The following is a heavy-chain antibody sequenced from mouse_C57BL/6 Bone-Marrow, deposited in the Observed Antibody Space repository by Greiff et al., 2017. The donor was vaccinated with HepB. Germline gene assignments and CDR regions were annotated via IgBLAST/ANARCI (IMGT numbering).Heavy chain of an antibody. D-gene: IGHD1-1*01. J-gene: IGHJ4*01. CDR2: IYPGSGNT. CDR1: GYTFTDYY. CDR3: ARRDTTVVAPYAMDY. Sequence: VQLQQSGAELVRPGASVKLSCKASGYTFTDYYINWVKQRPGQGLEWIARIYPGSGNTYYNEKFKGKATLTAEKSSSTAYMQLSSLTSEDSAVYFCARRDTTVVAPYAMDYWGQGTSVTVSS. V-gene: IGHV1-76*01.